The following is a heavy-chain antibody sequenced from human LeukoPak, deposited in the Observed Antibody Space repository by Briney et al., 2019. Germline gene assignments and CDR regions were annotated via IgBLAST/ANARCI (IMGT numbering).Heavy chain of an antibody. Sequence: SVKVSCKASGGTFSSYAISWVRQAPGQGLEWMGGIIPIFGTANYAQKFQGRVTITADKSTSTAYMELSSLRSEDTAVYYCARPLMYYYGSETYFWFDPWGQGTLVTVSS. CDR1: GGTFSSYA. CDR2: IIPIFGTA. D-gene: IGHD3-10*01. CDR3: ARPLMYYYGSETYFWFDP. V-gene: IGHV1-69*06. J-gene: IGHJ5*02.